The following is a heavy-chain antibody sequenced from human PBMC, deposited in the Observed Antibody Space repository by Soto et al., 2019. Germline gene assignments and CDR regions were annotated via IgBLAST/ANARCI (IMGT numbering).Heavy chain of an antibody. CDR3: AREIVFRYCSGGSCYSKSFFDY. V-gene: IGHV4-31*03. Sequence: QVQLQESGPGLVKPSQTLSLTCTVSGGSISSGGYYWSWIRQHPGKGLEWIGYIYYSGSTYYNPSLKSRVTISVDTSKNQFSLKLSSVTAADTAVYYCAREIVFRYCSGGSCYSKSFFDYWGQGTPVTVSS. J-gene: IGHJ4*02. CDR1: GGSISSGGYY. D-gene: IGHD2-15*01. CDR2: IYYSGST.